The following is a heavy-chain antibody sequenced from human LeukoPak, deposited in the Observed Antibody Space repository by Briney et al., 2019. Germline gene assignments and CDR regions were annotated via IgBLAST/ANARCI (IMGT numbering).Heavy chain of an antibody. J-gene: IGHJ4*02. Sequence: GGSLRLSCAASGFTFSSYWMSWVRQAPGRWREWVANIKQDGSEKYYVDSVKGRFTISRDNANNSLYLQMNSLRAEDTAVYYCARAAWVRNFDYWGQGTLVSVSS. CDR2: IKQDGSEK. D-gene: IGHD5-12*01. CDR3: ARAAWVRNFDY. CDR1: GFTFSSYW. V-gene: IGHV3-7*03.